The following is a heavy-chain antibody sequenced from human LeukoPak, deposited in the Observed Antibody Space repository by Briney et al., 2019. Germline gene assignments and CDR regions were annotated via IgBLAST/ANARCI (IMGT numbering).Heavy chain of an antibody. CDR1: GYFFSTYW. V-gene: IGHV5-51*01. CDR3: ARTPRGYSYGHYYFDY. D-gene: IGHD5-18*01. J-gene: IGHJ4*02. CDR2: IYPGDSDT. Sequence: PGESLKISCKGSGYFFSTYWIGWVRQMPGKGLEWMGIIYPGDSDTRYGPSFQGQVTISADKSISTAYLQWSSLKASDTAMYYCARTPRGYSYGHYYFDYCGQGTLVTVSS.